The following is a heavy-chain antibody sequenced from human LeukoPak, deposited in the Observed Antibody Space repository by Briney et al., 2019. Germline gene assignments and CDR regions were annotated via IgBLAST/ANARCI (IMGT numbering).Heavy chain of an antibody. CDR3: ARHSSSWGLSHYYYYYGMDV. D-gene: IGHD6-13*01. CDR1: GFTFSSYS. V-gene: IGHV3-21*01. J-gene: IGHJ6*02. Sequence: GGSLRLSCAASGFTFSSYSMNWVRQAPGKGLEWVSSISSSSSYIYYADSVKGRFTISRDNAKNSLYLQMNSLRAEDTAVYYCARHSSSWGLSHYYYYYGMDVWGQGTTVTVSS. CDR2: ISSSSSYI.